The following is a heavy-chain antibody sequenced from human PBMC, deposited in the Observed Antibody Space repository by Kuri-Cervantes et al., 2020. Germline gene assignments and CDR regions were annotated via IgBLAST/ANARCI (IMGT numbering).Heavy chain of an antibody. CDR3: ARLYRSGWYYFDY. J-gene: IGHJ4*02. CDR2: IYYSGST. V-gene: IGHV4-39*01. CDR1: GGSVSGSNYH. Sequence: SETLSLTCTVPGGSVSGSNYHWGWIRQPPGKGLEWIGSIYYSGSTYYNPSLKSRVTISVDTSKTQFSLKLSSVTAADTAIYYCARLYRSGWYYFDYWGQGTLVTVSS. D-gene: IGHD6-19*01.